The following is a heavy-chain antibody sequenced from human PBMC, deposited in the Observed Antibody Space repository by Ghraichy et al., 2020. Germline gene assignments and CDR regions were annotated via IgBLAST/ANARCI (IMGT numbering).Heavy chain of an antibody. Sequence: SETLSLTCAVYGGSFSGYYWSWIRQPPGKGLEWIGEINHSGSTNYNPSLKSRVTISVDTSKNQFSLKLSSVTAADTAVYYCARGFGFTRIPGRGQSIDYWGQGTLVTVSS. V-gene: IGHV4-34*01. CDR3: ARGFGFTRIPGRGQSIDY. D-gene: IGHD1-14*01. CDR1: GGSFSGYY. CDR2: INHSGST. J-gene: IGHJ4*02.